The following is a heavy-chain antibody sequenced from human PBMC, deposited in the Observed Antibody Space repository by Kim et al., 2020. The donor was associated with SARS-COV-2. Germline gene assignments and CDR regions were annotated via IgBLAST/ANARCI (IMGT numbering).Heavy chain of an antibody. CDR1: GYSFTSYW. V-gene: IGHV5-51*01. Sequence: GESLKISCKGSGYSFTSYWIGWVRQMPGKGLEWMGIIYPGDSDTRYSPSFQGQVTISADKSISTAYLQWSSLKASDTAMYYCARFGVGYYGSGSPGWIDYWGQGTLVTVSS. D-gene: IGHD3-10*01. J-gene: IGHJ4*02. CDR2: IYPGDSDT. CDR3: ARFGVGYYGSGSPGWIDY.